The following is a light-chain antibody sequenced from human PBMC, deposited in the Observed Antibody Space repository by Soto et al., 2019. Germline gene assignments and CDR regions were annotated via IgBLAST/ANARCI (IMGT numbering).Light chain of an antibody. J-gene: IGKJ1*01. CDR3: QQSDSTPPT. CDR2: TSS. Sequence: DIQITQSPASLSASVGYRVKVTFRSIQSICRNLNWYQQKPGKAPKLLIYTSSNLQSGVPSRFSGSGSGTDFILTIRSLQPEDFASYYCQQSDSTPPTFGQGTKVDIK. CDR1: QSICRN. V-gene: IGKV1-39*01.